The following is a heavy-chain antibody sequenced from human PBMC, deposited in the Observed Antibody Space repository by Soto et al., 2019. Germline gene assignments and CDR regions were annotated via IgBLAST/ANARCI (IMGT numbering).Heavy chain of an antibody. Sequence: QVQLQESGPGLVKPSGTLSLTCAVSGGSISTSNWWSWVRQPPGKGLEWIGEVYRTGGTNYNPSLESKVIVSVDKSKNKFSLKLTSVTAADTAVYYCARARATIAAAAIFDCWGQGTLVTVSS. J-gene: IGHJ4*02. CDR3: ARARATIAAAAIFDC. D-gene: IGHD6-13*01. CDR2: VYRTGGT. V-gene: IGHV4-4*02. CDR1: GGSISTSNW.